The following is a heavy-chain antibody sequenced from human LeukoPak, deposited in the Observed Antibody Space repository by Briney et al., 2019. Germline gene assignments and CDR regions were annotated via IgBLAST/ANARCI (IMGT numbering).Heavy chain of an antibody. CDR1: GYTFTGYY. CDR2: INPNSGGT. J-gene: IGHJ3*02. Sequence: ASVKVSCKASGYTFTGYYMHWVRQAPGQGLEWMGWINPNSGGTNYAQEFQGRVTMTRDTSISTAYMELSRLRSDDTAVYYCARGTNYGDATGAFDIWGQGTMVTVSS. D-gene: IGHD4-17*01. V-gene: IGHV1-2*02. CDR3: ARGTNYGDATGAFDI.